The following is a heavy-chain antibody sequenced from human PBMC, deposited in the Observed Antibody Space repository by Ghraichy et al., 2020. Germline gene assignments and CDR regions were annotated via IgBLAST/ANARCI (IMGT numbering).Heavy chain of an antibody. J-gene: IGHJ3*02. CDR3: ARHITGFDAFDI. Sequence: SETLSLTCGVSGGAVSSRNWWSWVRQSPGKGLEWIGEIYQSGSTNSNPSLKSRVTISMDKPKNQFSLRLNSVTAADTDVYYCARHITGFDAFDIWGQGTMVTVSS. D-gene: IGHD1-1*01. CDR2: IYQSGST. CDR1: GGAVSSRNW. V-gene: IGHV4/OR15-8*02.